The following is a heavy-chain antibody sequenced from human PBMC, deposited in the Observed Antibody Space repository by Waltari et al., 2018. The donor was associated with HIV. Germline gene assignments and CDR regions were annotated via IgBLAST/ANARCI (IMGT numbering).Heavy chain of an antibody. D-gene: IGHD5-18*01. Sequence: QVQLVESGGGVVQPGRSLRLSCAASGFTFSSYGMHWVRQAPGKGLEWVAVIIYYGSNKFYADSVKGRFTISRDKSKNTLYLQMNSLRAEDTAVYYCAKDPDTAMAPYYYYGMDVWGQGTTVTVSS. J-gene: IGHJ6*02. CDR2: IIYYGSNK. CDR1: GFTFSSYG. CDR3: AKDPDTAMAPYYYYGMDV. V-gene: IGHV3-30*18.